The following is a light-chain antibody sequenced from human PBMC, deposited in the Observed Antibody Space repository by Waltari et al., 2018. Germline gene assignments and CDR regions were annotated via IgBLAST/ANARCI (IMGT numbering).Light chain of an antibody. V-gene: IGKV3-15*01. Sequence: ELVMTQSPATLSVSPGARASLACRASQSASTSLAWYQPTPGQAPRLLIYRASTRAAGIPDRFSGSGSGTEFTLTISSLQSEDSAIYYCQQYNIWPWTFGQGTKVDIK. J-gene: IGKJ1*01. CDR3: QQYNIWPWT. CDR2: RAS. CDR1: QSASTS.